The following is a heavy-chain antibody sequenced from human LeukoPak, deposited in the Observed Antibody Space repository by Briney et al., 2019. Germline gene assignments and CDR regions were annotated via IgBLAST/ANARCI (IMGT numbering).Heavy chain of an antibody. J-gene: IGHJ3*02. CDR3: ARVRSSYYYESSGYYHYDAFDI. V-gene: IGHV3-9*01. Sequence: PGGSLRLSCAASGFTFDYYAMHWVRQAPGKGLEWVSGISWNSGSIGYADSVKGRFTISRDNAKNSLYLQMNSLRAEDTAVYYCARVRSSYYYESSGYYHYDAFDIWGQGTMVTVSS. D-gene: IGHD3-22*01. CDR1: GFTFDYYA. CDR2: ISWNSGSI.